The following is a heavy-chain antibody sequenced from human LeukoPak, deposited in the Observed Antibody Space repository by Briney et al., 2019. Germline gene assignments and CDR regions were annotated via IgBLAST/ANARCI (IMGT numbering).Heavy chain of an antibody. J-gene: IGHJ4*02. D-gene: IGHD3-22*01. V-gene: IGHV3-53*01. Sequence: GGSPRLSCAASGFTVSSNYMSWVRQAPGKGLEWVSVIYSSGTTYYADSVKGRFTISRDNSKNTLYLQMNSLRAEDTAVYYCAAGTYYYDSSGSSALDYWGQGTLVTVSS. CDR2: IYSSGTT. CDR1: GFTVSSNY. CDR3: AAGTYYYDSSGSSALDY.